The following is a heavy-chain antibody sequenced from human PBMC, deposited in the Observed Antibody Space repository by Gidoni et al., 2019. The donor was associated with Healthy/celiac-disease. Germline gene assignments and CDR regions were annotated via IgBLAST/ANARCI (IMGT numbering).Heavy chain of an antibody. CDR2: ISYDGSNK. CDR3: ARKLALMGAKGGHDAFDI. V-gene: IGHV3-30-3*01. J-gene: IGHJ3*02. Sequence: QVQLVESAGGVVQPVRSLRLSCSPSGFTFSRYAMHWVRQAPGKGLEWVAVISYDGSNKYYADSVKGRFTISRDNSKNTLYLQMNSLRAEDTAVYYCARKLALMGAKGGHDAFDIWGQGTMVTVSS. CDR1: GFTFSRYA. D-gene: IGHD1-26*01.